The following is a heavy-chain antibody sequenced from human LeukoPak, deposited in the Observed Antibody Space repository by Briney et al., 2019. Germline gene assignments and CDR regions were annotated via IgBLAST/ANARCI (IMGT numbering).Heavy chain of an antibody. CDR2: ISYDGSNK. CDR3: ARDYNSIYYRYDLQNYFDY. V-gene: IGHV3-30-3*01. Sequence: AGGSLRLSCAPSGFTFSTYMMHWVRQAPGMGLEWVAVISYDGSNKHYADSVKGRFTISRDNSKNTLYLQMNSLRVEDTAVYYCARDYNSIYYRYDLQNYFDYWGQGTLVTVSS. CDR1: GFTFSTYM. J-gene: IGHJ4*02. D-gene: IGHD6-13*01.